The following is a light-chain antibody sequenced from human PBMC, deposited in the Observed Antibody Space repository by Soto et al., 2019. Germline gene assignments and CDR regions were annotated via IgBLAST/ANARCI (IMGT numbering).Light chain of an antibody. V-gene: IGLV2-14*03. CDR3: RSYRSTNSLYVV. CDR2: HVS. CDR1: TSDAGGFNF. J-gene: IGLJ2*01. Sequence: QSVLTQPASVSGSPGQSITISCTGTTSDAGGFNFVSWYQQYPGEAPRLIISHVSTRASGVSNRVSGPTTGNTASLTISGLQPEDEADYFCRSYRSTNSLYVVFGGGTKLTVL.